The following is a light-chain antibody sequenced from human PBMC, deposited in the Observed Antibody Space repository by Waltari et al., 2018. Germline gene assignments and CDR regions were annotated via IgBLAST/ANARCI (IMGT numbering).Light chain of an antibody. CDR3: QTWGTGTHVV. J-gene: IGLJ2*01. V-gene: IGLV4-69*01. Sequence: QPELTQSPSASASLGASAKPTCILSSGHSSYAIAWHQQQPQKGPRYLMKLNSDGSHNKGDGIPERFSGSSSGAERYLTISSLQSEDEADYYCQTWGTGTHVVFGGGTKLTVL. CDR1: SGHSSYA. CDR2: LNSDGSH.